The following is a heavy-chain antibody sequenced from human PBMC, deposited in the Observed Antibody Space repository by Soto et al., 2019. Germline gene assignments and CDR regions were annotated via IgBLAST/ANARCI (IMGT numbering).Heavy chain of an antibody. CDR1: GFTFGDYA. D-gene: IGHD6-13*01. J-gene: IGHJ6*02. V-gene: IGHV3-49*04. CDR2: IRSKAYGGTT. Sequence: GGSLRLSCTASGFTFGDYAMSWVRQAPGKGLEWVGFIRSKAYGGTTEYAASVKGRFTISRDDSKSIAYLQMNSLKTEDTAVYYCTRDSSSWPYYYYGMDVWGQGTTVTVSS. CDR3: TRDSSSWPYYYYGMDV.